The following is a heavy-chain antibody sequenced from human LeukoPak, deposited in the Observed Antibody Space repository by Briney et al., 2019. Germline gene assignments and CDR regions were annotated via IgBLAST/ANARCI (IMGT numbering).Heavy chain of an antibody. CDR2: ISGSGGST. Sequence: GGSLRLSCAASGFTFSTYAMSWVRQAPGKGLEWVSAISGSGGSTYYADSVKGRFTISRDNSKNTLYLQMNSLRAEDTAVYYCAKFSLGQKDFDYWGQGTLVTVSS. D-gene: IGHD1-26*01. CDR3: AKFSLGQKDFDY. CDR1: GFTFSTYA. J-gene: IGHJ4*02. V-gene: IGHV3-23*01.